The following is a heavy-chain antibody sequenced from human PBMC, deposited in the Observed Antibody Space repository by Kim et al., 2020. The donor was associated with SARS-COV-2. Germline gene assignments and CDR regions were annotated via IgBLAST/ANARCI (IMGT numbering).Heavy chain of an antibody. CDR1: GYTFTGYY. CDR3: ARSYYYAFWSGYRTGVLHPDAFDI. Sequence: ASVKVSCKASGYTFTGYYMHWVRQAPGQGLEWMGWINPNSGGTNYAQKFQGWVTMTRDTSISTAYMELSRLRSDDTAVYYCARSYYYAFWSGYRTGVLHPDAFDIWGQGTVVTVAS. J-gene: IGHJ3*02. V-gene: IGHV1-2*04. CDR2: INPNSGGT. D-gene: IGHD3-3*01.